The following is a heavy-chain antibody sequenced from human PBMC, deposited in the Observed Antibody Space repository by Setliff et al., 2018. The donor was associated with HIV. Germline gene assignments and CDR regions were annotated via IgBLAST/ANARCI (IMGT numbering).Heavy chain of an antibody. CDR3: AKGGFLGSSSWYSIGDYYYGMDV. CDR1: GGTFRSKG. Sequence: SVKVSCKASGGTFRSKGISWVRQAPGQGLEWMGGIIPIFGTPDYAQKFQGRITITADESTSTAYMELRSLRSEDTAVYYCAKGGFLGSSSWYSIGDYYYGMDVWGQGTTVTVSS. J-gene: IGHJ6*02. CDR2: IIPIFGTP. V-gene: IGHV1-69*13. D-gene: IGHD6-13*01.